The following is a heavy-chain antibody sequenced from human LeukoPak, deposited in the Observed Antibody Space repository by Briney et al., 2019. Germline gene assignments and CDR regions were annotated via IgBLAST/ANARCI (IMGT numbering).Heavy chain of an antibody. CDR1: GFTFSSYA. D-gene: IGHD3-22*01. Sequence: PGGSLRLSCAASGFTFSSYAMSWVRQAPGKGLEWVSAISGSGGSTYYADSVKGRFTISRDNSKNTLYLQMNSLRAEDTAVYYCAKSLSYYDSSGHDYWGQGTLVTVSS. J-gene: IGHJ4*02. CDR3: AKSLSYYDSSGHDY. V-gene: IGHV3-23*01. CDR2: ISGSGGST.